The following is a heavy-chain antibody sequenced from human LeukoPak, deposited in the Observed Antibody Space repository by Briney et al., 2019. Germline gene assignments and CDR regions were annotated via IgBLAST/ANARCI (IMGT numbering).Heavy chain of an antibody. CDR2: IKQDGSEK. CDR1: GFTFSSYW. V-gene: IGHV3-7*01. D-gene: IGHD3-9*01. CDR3: ARDRYYDILTGPRNYGMDV. J-gene: IGHJ6*02. Sequence: GGSLRLSCAASGFTFSSYWMSWVRQAPGKGLEWVANIKQDGSEKYYVDSVKGRFTISRDNAKNSLYLQMNSLRAEDTAVYYCARDRYYDILTGPRNYGMDVWGQGTTVTVSS.